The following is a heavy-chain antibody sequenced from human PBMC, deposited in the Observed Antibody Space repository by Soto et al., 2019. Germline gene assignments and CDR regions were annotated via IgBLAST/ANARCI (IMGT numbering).Heavy chain of an antibody. CDR1: GDTFSSYT. CDR2: IISTLGIA. CDR3: ARGGDGYNYDY. Sequence: QVQLVQSGAEVKKPGSSVKVSCKASGDTFSSYTITWVRQAPGQGLEWMGRIISTLGIANYAQKFQGRVTITADKSTTTAYMELSSLRSEDTAVYYCARGGDGYNYDYWGQGTLVTVSS. D-gene: IGHD5-12*01. J-gene: IGHJ4*02. V-gene: IGHV1-69*04.